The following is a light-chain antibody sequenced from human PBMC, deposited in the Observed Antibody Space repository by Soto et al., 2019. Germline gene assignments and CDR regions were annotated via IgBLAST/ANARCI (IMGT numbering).Light chain of an antibody. CDR2: GAS. V-gene: IGKV3-15*01. CDR3: QQYNHWRT. Sequence: EIMMTQSPANVSVFPGERATLSCRASQSIDSDLAWYQQKPGQVPRLLIYGASTSATGIPARFSGSGSGTEFTLTISSLQSDDFAVYYCQQYNHWRTFGQGTKVEIK. CDR1: QSIDSD. J-gene: IGKJ1*01.